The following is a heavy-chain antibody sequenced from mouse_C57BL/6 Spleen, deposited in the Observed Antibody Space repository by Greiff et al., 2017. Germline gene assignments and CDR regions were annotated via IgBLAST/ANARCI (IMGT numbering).Heavy chain of an antibody. D-gene: IGHD2-3*01. CDR1: GYTFTDYY. V-gene: IGHV1-26*01. CDR3: ARSDGSFAY. CDR2: INPNNGGT. J-gene: IGHJ3*01. Sequence: EVQLQQSGPELVKPGASVKISCKASGYTFTDYYMNWVKQSPGKSLEWIGDINPNNGGTSYNQKFKGKATLTVDKSSSTAYMELRSLTSEDSAVYYCARSDGSFAYWGQGTLVTVSA.